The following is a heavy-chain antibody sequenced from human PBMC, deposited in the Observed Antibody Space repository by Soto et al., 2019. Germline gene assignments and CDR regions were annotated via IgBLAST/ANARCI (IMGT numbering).Heavy chain of an antibody. J-gene: IGHJ4*02. V-gene: IGHV4-31*03. CDR3: ARDGDYYGSGSPPLLSR. D-gene: IGHD3-10*01. Sequence: SETLSLTCTVSGGSISSGGYYWSWIRQHPGKGLEWIGHIYYSGSTSYNPSLKNRVTISIDTSKNQFSLKLTSVTAADTAVYYCARDGDYYGSGSPPLLSRWGQGTLVTVSS. CDR1: GGSISSGGYY. CDR2: IYYSGST.